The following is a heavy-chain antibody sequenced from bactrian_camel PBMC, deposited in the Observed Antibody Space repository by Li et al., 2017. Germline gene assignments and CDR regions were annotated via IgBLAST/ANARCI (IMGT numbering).Heavy chain of an antibody. V-gene: IGHV3S55*01. CDR3: AASGSLSWGNLQSWLLREVTYTF. Sequence: HVQLVESGGGSVQVGGSLTLSCVASGGTIGRYCMGWFRQAPGKEREGVGAIDRSGRTLYSDSAQGRFAISRDRGKKFLYLQMNSLKPDDTGMYYCAASGSLSWGNLQSWLLREVTYTFWGRGTQVTVS. CDR2: IDRSGRT. CDR1: GGTIGRYC. J-gene: IGHJ4*01. D-gene: IGHD2*01.